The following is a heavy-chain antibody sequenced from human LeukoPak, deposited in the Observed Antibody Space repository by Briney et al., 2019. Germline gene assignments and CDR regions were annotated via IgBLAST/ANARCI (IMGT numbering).Heavy chain of an antibody. V-gene: IGHV4-39*01. Sequence: SETLSLTCSVSGGSISNGDYYWDWIRQSPGRGLGWIGSIYHNGNTHYNPSLKSRVTMSVDTSNNQFSLKLSSVTAADTAVYYCARHRIGFEYNTSPGYYVDVWGKGTTVTVSS. CDR2: IYHNGNT. D-gene: IGHD5-12*01. CDR1: GGSISNGDYY. CDR3: ARHRIGFEYNTSPGYYVDV. J-gene: IGHJ6*03.